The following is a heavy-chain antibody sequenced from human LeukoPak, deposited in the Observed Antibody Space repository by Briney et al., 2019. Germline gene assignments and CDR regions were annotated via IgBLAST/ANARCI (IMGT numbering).Heavy chain of an antibody. D-gene: IGHD2-2*01. CDR1: GYTFTSYD. CDR3: PRGKGEYQQPSGGGYYYYMDV. Sequence: ASVKVSCKASGYTFTSYDINWVRQATGQGLEWMGWMNPNSGNTGYAQKFQGRVAITRNTSISTAYMELSSLRSEETAMYYLPRGKGEYQQPSGGGYYYYMDVWGKGTTVTVSS. V-gene: IGHV1-8*03. J-gene: IGHJ6*03. CDR2: MNPNSGNT.